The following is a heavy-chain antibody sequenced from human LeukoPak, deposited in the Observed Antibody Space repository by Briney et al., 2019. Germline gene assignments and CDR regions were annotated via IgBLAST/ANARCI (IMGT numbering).Heavy chain of an antibody. CDR3: AKSTDILTGYLWSLDY. CDR2: ISGSGVST. CDR1: GFTFSSYG. D-gene: IGHD3-9*01. J-gene: IGHJ4*02. V-gene: IGHV3-23*01. Sequence: GGSLRLSCAASGFTFSSYGMSWVRQAPGKGLEWVSAISGSGVSTYYADYVKGRFTISRDNSKNTMYLQMNSLRAEDTAVYYCAKSTDILTGYLWSLDYWGQGTLVTVSS.